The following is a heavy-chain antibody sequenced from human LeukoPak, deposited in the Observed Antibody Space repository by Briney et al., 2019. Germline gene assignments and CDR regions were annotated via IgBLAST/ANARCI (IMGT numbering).Heavy chain of an antibody. V-gene: IGHV3-30*18. CDR2: VSYDGGGK. D-gene: IGHD3-10*01. CDR3: AKDRGPNYYYYYGMPV. J-gene: IGHJ6*02. CDR1: GGTFNTYA. Sequence: GGSLRLSCAASGGTFNTYAIYWVRQAPGKGLGWVGIVSYDGGGKYSADSGKGRFTISRDNSKNTLYLPMNPLTPPDTALYHCAKDRGPNYYYYYGMPVWRQATAATVS.